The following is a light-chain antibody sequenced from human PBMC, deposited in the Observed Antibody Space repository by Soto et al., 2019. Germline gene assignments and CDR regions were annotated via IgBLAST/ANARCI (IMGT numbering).Light chain of an antibody. Sequence: DIQRTQSPSSLSASVGDRVTITCRASQGISNYLAWYQQKPGKVPKLLIDAASTLQSGVPSRFSGSGSGTDFTLTISSLQPEDVAIYYCQKYYSARLTFVPGTKVDIK. V-gene: IGKV1-27*01. CDR3: QKYYSARLT. CDR2: AAS. CDR1: QGISNY. J-gene: IGKJ3*01.